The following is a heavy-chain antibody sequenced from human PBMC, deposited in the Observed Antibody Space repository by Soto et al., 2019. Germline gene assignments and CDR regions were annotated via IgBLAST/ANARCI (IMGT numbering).Heavy chain of an antibody. D-gene: IGHD6-13*01. Sequence: PGGSLRLSCAASGFTVSSNYMSWVRQAPGKGLEWVSVIYSGGSTYYADSVKGRFTISRDNSKNTLYLQMNSLRAEDTAVYYCARARYSSTKFDYWGQGTLVTVSS. CDR3: ARARYSSTKFDY. CDR2: IYSGGST. V-gene: IGHV3-53*01. CDR1: GFTVSSNY. J-gene: IGHJ4*02.